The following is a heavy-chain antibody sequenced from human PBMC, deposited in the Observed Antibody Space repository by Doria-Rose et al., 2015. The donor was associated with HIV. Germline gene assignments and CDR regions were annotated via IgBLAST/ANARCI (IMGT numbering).Heavy chain of an antibody. CDR3: ARIKSSRWYHKYYFDF. D-gene: IGHD6-13*01. J-gene: IGHJ4*02. CDR2: IFSDNER. V-gene: IGHV2-26*01. CDR1: GVSLSSPGMG. Sequence: QDSGPVLVKPTETLTLTCTVSGVSLSSPGMGVSWIRQPPGKALEWLANIFSDNERSYQTSLKSRLTISRGTSKSQVVRTMTDMDPVDTATYYCARIKSSRWYHKYYFDFWGQGTLVIVSA.